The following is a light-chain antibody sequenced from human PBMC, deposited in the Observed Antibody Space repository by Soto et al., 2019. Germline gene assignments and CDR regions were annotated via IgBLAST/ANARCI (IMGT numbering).Light chain of an antibody. CDR3: SSYTSSSSHYV. J-gene: IGLJ1*01. V-gene: IGLV2-14*01. Sequence: QSALTQPASVSGSPGQSITISCTGTSSDVGGYKYVSWYQQHPGKAPKLMIYDVSNRPSGVSNRFSGSKSGNTASLTISGLQAADEADYYCSSYTSSSSHYVFGTGTKLTVL. CDR1: SSDVGGYKY. CDR2: DVS.